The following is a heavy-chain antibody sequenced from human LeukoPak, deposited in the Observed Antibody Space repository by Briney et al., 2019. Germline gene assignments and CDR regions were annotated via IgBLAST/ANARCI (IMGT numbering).Heavy chain of an antibody. V-gene: IGHV3-74*01. CDR3: ARDYGRSRDYGMDV. J-gene: IGHJ6*02. CDR2: INADGSSA. D-gene: IGHD3-10*01. Sequence: GGSLRLSCTASGFTLSNYWMHWVRQAPGKGLVWVSRINADGSSASYADSVKGRFTISRDNAKNTLYLQMNSLRAEDTAMYYCARDYGRSRDYGMDVWGQGTTVTVSS. CDR1: GFTLSNYW.